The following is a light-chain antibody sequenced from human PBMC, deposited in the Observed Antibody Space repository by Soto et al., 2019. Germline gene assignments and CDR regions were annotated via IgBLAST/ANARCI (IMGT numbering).Light chain of an antibody. V-gene: IGLV2-8*01. Sequence: QSVLTQPPSASGSLGQSVTISCTGTSSDIGGYDYVSWYQLHPGKAPKLIIYEVDKWPSGVPARFSGSKSGNTASLTVSGLQAEDEADYYCSSYAGNNILLFGGGTKLTVL. J-gene: IGLJ2*01. CDR2: EVD. CDR1: SSDIGGYDY. CDR3: SSYAGNNILL.